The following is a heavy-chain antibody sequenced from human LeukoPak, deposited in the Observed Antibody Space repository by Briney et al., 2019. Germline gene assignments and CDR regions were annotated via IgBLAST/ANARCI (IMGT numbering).Heavy chain of an antibody. CDR2: VSGSGTSI. J-gene: IGHJ4*02. CDR3: ARDRGVAVSDF. CDR1: GFTFSDYY. Sequence: GGSLRLFCAASGFTFSDYYMSWIRQAPGKGLEWVSYVSGSGTSIHYADFVKGRFSISRDNAKNSLFLQMNSLRAEDTAVYYCARDRGVAVSDFWGQGTLVSVSS. D-gene: IGHD3-10*01. V-gene: IGHV3-11*01.